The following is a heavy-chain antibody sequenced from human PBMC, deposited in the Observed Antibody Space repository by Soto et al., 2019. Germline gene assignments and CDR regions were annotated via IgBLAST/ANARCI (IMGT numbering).Heavy chain of an antibody. V-gene: IGHV1-8*01. CDR1: GSAFTNYD. CDR2: MNPNSGNT. Sequence: QVQLVQSGAEVKEPGASVKVSCKASGSAFTNYDINWVRQATRQGLEWMGWMNPNSGNTGYAQKFQGRFTMTRDTSIGTAYMELSSLRSEDTAVYYCAKGYAMDVWGQGTTVTVSS. D-gene: IGHD2-2*01. J-gene: IGHJ6*02. CDR3: AKGYAMDV.